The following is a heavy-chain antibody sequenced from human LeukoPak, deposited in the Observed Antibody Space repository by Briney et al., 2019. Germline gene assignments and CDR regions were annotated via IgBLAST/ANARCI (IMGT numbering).Heavy chain of an antibody. Sequence: GGTLRLSCAASGFTFSSYSMNWVRQAPGKGLEWVSYISSSSSTIYYADSVKGRFTISRDNAKNSLYLQMNSLRAEDTAVYYCARDYGDYGYMDVWGKGTTVTVSS. CDR2: ISSSSSTI. CDR3: ARDYGDYGYMDV. D-gene: IGHD4-17*01. CDR1: GFTFSSYS. V-gene: IGHV3-48*01. J-gene: IGHJ6*03.